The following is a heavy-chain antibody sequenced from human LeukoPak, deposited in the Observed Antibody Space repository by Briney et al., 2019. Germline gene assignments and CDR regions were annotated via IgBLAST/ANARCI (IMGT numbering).Heavy chain of an antibody. J-gene: IGHJ4*02. CDR2: IIPLFGTA. D-gene: IGHD6-19*01. V-gene: IGHV1-69*13. CDR3: ARGVRRYSSGWYRF. Sequence: ASVKVSCKVSGGAFSTNGISWARQAAEQGLEWMGGIIPLFGTANYAQKFQGRVTITADESTSTAYMDLSSLRSEDTAVYYCARGVRRYSSGWYRFWGQGTLVIVSS. CDR1: GGAFSTNG.